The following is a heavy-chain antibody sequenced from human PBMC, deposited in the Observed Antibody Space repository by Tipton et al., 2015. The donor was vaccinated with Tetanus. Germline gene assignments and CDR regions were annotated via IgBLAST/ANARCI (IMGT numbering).Heavy chain of an antibody. CDR1: GALLTTGGYS. CDR3: AGGLVRWYEP. J-gene: IGHJ5*02. V-gene: IGHV4-30-2*01. D-gene: IGHD3-10*01. CDR2: IYQTGST. Sequence: TLSLTCNVTGALLTTGGYSWGWIRQPPGQGLEWIGYIYQTGSTYFNPSLSSRLTMSFKMPKNQFSLKLTSVTAADTAVYSCAGGLVRWYEPWGRGTLVSVSS.